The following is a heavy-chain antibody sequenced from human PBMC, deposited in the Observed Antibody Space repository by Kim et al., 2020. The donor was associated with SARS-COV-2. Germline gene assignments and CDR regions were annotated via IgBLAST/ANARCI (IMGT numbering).Heavy chain of an antibody. V-gene: IGHV4-31*03. D-gene: IGHD2-2*01. J-gene: IGHJ5*02. Sequence: SETLSLTCTVSGGSISSGGYYWSWIRQYPGKGLEWIGYIYYSGSTYYNPSLRSRASISVDTSKNQFSLKLNSVTAADPAVYYCARYCSSTSCRWFDPWGQGTLVTVSS. CDR1: GGSISSGGYY. CDR3: ARYCSSTSCRWFDP. CDR2: IYYSGST.